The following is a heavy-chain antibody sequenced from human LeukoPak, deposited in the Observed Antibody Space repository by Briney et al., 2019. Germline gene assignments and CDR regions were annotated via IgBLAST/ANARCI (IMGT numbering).Heavy chain of an antibody. Sequence: SETLSLTCTVSGGPISSSNYYWGWIRQPPGKGLEWIGSIYYSGSTSYNPSLKSRVTISVDTSKNQFSLKVSSVTAADTAVYYCARNFSIRWFDHWGQGTLDTVSS. CDR2: IYYSGST. J-gene: IGHJ5*02. CDR3: ARNFSIRWFDH. CDR1: GGPISSSNYY. D-gene: IGHD3-3*02. V-gene: IGHV4-39*07.